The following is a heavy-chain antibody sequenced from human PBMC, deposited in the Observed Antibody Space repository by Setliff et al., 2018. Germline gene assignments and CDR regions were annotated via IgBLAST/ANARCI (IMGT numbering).Heavy chain of an antibody. Sequence: LRRTLSLTCAVSGVSVNSLTWWSWVRQTPGKGLEWIGFIYHDGNPKFNPSVNYNPSLKSRVTMSIDKSKNQFSLNLRSVTAADTAVYYCTRGGERYHTANWGQGLLVTVSS. CDR2: IYHDGNP. CDR3: TRGGERYHTAN. V-gene: IGHV4-28*03. CDR1: GVSVNSLTW. J-gene: IGHJ4*02. D-gene: IGHD2-2*01.